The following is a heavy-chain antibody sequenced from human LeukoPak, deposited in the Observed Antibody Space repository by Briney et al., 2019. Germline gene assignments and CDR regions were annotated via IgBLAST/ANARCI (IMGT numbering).Heavy chain of an antibody. V-gene: IGHV1-69*13. D-gene: IGHD3-9*01. CDR3: ARPSYDILTGYYRSWFDP. Sequence: EASVKVSCKASGGTFSSYAISWVRQAPGQGLEWMGGIIPIFGTANYAQKFQGRVTITADESTSTAYMELGSLRSEDTAVYYCARPSYDILTGYYRSWFDPWGQGTLVTVSS. CDR2: IIPIFGTA. J-gene: IGHJ5*02. CDR1: GGTFSSYA.